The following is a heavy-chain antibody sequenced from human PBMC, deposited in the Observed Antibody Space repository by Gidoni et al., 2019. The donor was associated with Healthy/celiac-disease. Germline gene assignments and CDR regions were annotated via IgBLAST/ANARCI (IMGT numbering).Heavy chain of an antibody. Sequence: QVQLVESGGGVVQPGRSLRLSCAASGFTFSSYGMHWVRQAPGKGLEWVAVISYDGSNKYYADSVKGRFTISRDNSKNTLYLQMNSLRAEDTAVYYCAKDPDIAVAGAFDYWGQGTLVTVSS. D-gene: IGHD6-19*01. V-gene: IGHV3-30*18. CDR1: GFTFSSYG. CDR3: AKDPDIAVAGAFDY. J-gene: IGHJ4*02. CDR2: ISYDGSNK.